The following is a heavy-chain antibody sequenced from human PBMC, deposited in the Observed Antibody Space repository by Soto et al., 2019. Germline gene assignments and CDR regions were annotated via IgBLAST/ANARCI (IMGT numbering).Heavy chain of an antibody. J-gene: IGHJ3*02. CDR2: IIPILGIA. V-gene: IGHV1-69*02. CDR1: GGTFSSYT. D-gene: IGHD2-2*01. CDR3: ARVADSGVVPAAMGPAFDI. Sequence: QVQLVQSGAEVKKPGSSVKVSCKASGGTFSSYTISWVRQAPGQGLEWMGRIIPILGIANYAQKFQGRVTITADKSTRTAYMELSSLRSEDTAVYYCARVADSGVVPAAMGPAFDIWGQGTMVTVSS.